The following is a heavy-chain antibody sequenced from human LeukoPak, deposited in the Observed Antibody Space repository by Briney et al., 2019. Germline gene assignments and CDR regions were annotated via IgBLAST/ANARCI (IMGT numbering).Heavy chain of an antibody. D-gene: IGHD2-2*01. CDR3: ARGLFDIVVVPAAPYFDY. Sequence: SETLSLTCAVYGGSFSGFYWSWIRQPPGKGLEWIGEINHSGSTNYNPSLKSRVTISVDTSKNQFSLKLSSVTAAGTAVYYCARGLFDIVVVPAAPYFDYWGQETLVTVSS. J-gene: IGHJ4*02. V-gene: IGHV4-34*01. CDR2: INHSGST. CDR1: GGSFSGFY.